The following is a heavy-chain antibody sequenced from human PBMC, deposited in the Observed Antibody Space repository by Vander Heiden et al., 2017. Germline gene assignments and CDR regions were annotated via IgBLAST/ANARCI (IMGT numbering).Heavy chain of an antibody. J-gene: IGHJ4*02. CDR1: GFTFSSYS. CDR3: ARDLADSYGYLREFDY. Sequence: EVQLVESGGGLVKPGGSLRLSCAASGFTFSSYSMNWVGQAPGKGLEWVSSISSSSSYIYYADSVKGRFTISRDNAKNSLYLQMNSLRAEDTAVYYCARDLADSYGYLREFDYWGQGTLVTVSS. D-gene: IGHD5-18*01. V-gene: IGHV3-21*01. CDR2: ISSSSSYI.